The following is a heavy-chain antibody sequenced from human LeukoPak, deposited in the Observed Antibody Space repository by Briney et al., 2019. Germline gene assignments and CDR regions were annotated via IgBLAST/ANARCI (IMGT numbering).Heavy chain of an antibody. CDR1: GGSFSGYY. J-gene: IGHJ4*02. Sequence: SETLSLTCAVYGGSFSGYYWSWIRQPPGKGLEWIGEINHSGSTNYNPSLKSRVTISVDTSKNQFSLKLSSVTAADTAVYYCASWGGYSYGSPFDYWGQGTLVTVSS. V-gene: IGHV4-34*01. D-gene: IGHD5-18*01. CDR3: ASWGGYSYGSPFDY. CDR2: INHSGST.